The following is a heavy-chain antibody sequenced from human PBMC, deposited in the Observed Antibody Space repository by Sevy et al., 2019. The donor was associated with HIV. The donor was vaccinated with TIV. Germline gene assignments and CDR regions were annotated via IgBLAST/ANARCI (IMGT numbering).Heavy chain of an antibody. CDR2: ISGSGGST. J-gene: IGHJ4*02. CDR3: AKARTTVTTGGYYFDY. CDR1: GFTFSSYA. Sequence: GGSLRLSCAASGFTFSSYAMSWVRQAPGKGLEWVSAISGSGGSTYYADSVKGRFTISRDNSKNTLYLQMNSLRAEDTAVYYCAKARTTVTTGGYYFDYWGQGTLVTVSS. D-gene: IGHD4-17*01. V-gene: IGHV3-23*01.